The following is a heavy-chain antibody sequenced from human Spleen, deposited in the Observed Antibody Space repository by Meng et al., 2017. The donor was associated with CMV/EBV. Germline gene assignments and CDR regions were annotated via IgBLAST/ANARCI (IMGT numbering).Heavy chain of an antibody. CDR2: NYYRGST. Sequence: RHSDPGLVTPSTALAPTSTVAGGSIGSGGFYLSLIRQHPEKGLEWIWYNYYRGSTYYNPTLRSRVAISRDTSKNQFSLKLTSVTAADTALYFCARTNYGDYNWFDPWGQGTLVTVSS. D-gene: IGHD4-17*01. J-gene: IGHJ5*02. CDR1: GGSIGSGGFY. V-gene: IGHV4-31*03. CDR3: ARTNYGDYNWFDP.